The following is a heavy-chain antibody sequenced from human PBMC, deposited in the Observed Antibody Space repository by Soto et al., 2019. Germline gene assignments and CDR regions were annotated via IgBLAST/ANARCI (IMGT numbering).Heavy chain of an antibody. V-gene: IGHV4-34*01. D-gene: IGHD3-22*01. CDR2: INHSGST. Sequence: QVQLQQWGAGLLKPSETLSLTCAVYGGSFSGYYWSWIRQPPGKGLEWIGEINHSGSTNYNPSLKSRVTISVDTCKNQFSLKLSSVTAADTAVYYCARGPRSYYYDSSGTKPFDYWGQGTLVTVSS. J-gene: IGHJ4*02. CDR1: GGSFSGYY. CDR3: ARGPRSYYYDSSGTKPFDY.